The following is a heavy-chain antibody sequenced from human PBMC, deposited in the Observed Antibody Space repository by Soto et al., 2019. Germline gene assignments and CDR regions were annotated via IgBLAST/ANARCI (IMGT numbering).Heavy chain of an antibody. Sequence: PGGSLRLSCAASGFTVSSNYMSLVRQAPGKGLEWVSVIYSGGSTYYADTVKGRFTISRDNSKNTLSLQMNSLRAEDTAVYYCAKDGNVYTSGWYAPSLDYWGQGTLVTVSS. CDR3: AKDGNVYTSGWYAPSLDY. J-gene: IGHJ4*02. CDR1: GFTVSSNY. CDR2: IYSGGST. V-gene: IGHV3-66*02. D-gene: IGHD6-19*01.